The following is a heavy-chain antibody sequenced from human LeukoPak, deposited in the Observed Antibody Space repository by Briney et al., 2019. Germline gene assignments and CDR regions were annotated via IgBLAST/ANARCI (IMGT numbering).Heavy chain of an antibody. CDR1: GGSISTSSYY. J-gene: IGHJ3*02. V-gene: IGHV4-39*07. D-gene: IGHD5-12*01. CDR2: IFYSGST. Sequence: SETLSLTCTVSGGSISTSSYYWGWVRQPPGKGLEWIGNIFYSGSTYYSPSLKSRVTISLDTSKNQFSLKLSSVTAADTAVYYCARVYGSGYDFRGAFDIWGQGTMVTVSS. CDR3: ARVYGSGYDFRGAFDI.